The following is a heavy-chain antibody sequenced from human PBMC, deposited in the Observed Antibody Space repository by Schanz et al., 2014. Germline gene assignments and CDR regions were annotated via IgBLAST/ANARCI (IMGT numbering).Heavy chain of an antibody. Sequence: EVQLVESGGGFVQPGGSLRLSCAASGFTFSNYWIHWVRQAPGKGLVWVSRIDADGNSTSYADSVKGRFTISRDNAKNTLYLQMNSLRPEDTALYYCAKVQTHTLYGGNSCFDYWGQGTLVTVSS. J-gene: IGHJ4*02. CDR1: GFTFSNYW. CDR2: IDADGNST. D-gene: IGHD2-21*02. CDR3: AKVQTHTLYGGNSCFDY. V-gene: IGHV3-74*01.